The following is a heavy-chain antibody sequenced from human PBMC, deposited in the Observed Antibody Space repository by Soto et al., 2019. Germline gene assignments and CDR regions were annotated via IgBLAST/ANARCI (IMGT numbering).Heavy chain of an antibody. V-gene: IGHV1-18*01. CDR1: GYTFTSYG. D-gene: IGHD6-13*01. CDR2: ISGYNDDT. CDR3: ATNGTSKGYCDF. J-gene: IGHJ4*02. Sequence: QVQLVQSGAEVKKPGASVKVSCKASGYTFTSYGISWVRQAPGQGLEWMGWISGYNDDTNYAQRPQVRVTMTPDTSTSTAYMDLRSMRYDDTAVYYCATNGTSKGYCDFLGQGTVVTVS.